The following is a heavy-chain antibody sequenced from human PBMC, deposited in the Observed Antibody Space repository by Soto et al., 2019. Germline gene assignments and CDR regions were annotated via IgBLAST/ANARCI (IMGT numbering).Heavy chain of an antibody. CDR3: ASFRRGAFYI. D-gene: IGHD3-16*01. J-gene: IGHJ3*02. Sequence: QVQLQQSGPGLVKPSQTLSLTCAISGDSVSSNSAAWNWIRQSPSRGLEWLGRTYYRSKWYNDYAVSVKSLISINPDTSKIQFSLQLNSVTLEDTAVYCCASFRRGAFYIWCQVPMATASS. V-gene: IGHV6-1*01. CDR2: TYYRSKWYN. CDR1: GDSVSSNSAA.